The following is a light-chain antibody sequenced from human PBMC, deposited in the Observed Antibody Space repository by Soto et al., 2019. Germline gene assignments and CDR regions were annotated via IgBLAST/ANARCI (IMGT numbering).Light chain of an antibody. V-gene: IGLV1-51*01. CDR3: GTWDTSLGAGV. J-gene: IGLJ3*02. Sequence: QSVLTQPPSVSAAPGQTVTISCSGSRSNIENNYVSWYQQLPGTAPKLLIYDNNKRPSGTPERFSGSKSGTSATLGITGLQTGDEADYYCGTWDTSLGAGVFGGGTKVTVL. CDR1: RSNIENNY. CDR2: DNN.